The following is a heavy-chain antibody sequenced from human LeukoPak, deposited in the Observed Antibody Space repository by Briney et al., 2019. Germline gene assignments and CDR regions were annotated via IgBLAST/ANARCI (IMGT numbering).Heavy chain of an antibody. D-gene: IGHD5-12*01. J-gene: IGHJ3*02. CDR3: ARDMGYSGYDYPDDAFDI. V-gene: IGHV4-4*07. Sequence: PSETLSLTCTVSGGSISSYYWSWIRQPAGKGLEWIGRIYTSGSTNYNPSLTSRVTMSVDTSKNQFSLKLSSVTAADTAVYYCARDMGYSGYDYPDDAFDIWGQGTMVTVSS. CDR2: IYTSGST. CDR1: GGSISSYY.